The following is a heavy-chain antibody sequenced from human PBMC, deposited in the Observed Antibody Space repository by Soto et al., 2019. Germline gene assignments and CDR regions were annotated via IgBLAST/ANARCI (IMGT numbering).Heavy chain of an antibody. CDR2: IFHSGST. V-gene: IGHV4-30-2*01. CDR1: GGSISSGGYS. D-gene: IGHD3-22*01. Sequence: SETLALTCAVSGGSISSGGYSWSWIRQPPGKGLEWIGFIFHSGSTYYNPSLKSRVTISVDRSNNQFSLKLTSVTAADTALYNCARGRYYYDSSGYAHVMDVWGQGTTVTVSS. J-gene: IGHJ6*02. CDR3: ARGRYYYDSSGYAHVMDV.